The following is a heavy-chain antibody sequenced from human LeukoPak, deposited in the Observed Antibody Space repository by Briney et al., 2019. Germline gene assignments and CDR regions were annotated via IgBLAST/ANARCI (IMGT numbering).Heavy chain of an antibody. D-gene: IGHD3-10*01. V-gene: IGHV3-23*01. Sequence: PGGSLRLSCAASGFTFSSYGMSWVRQAPGKGLEWVSSIRGSDTTYYADSVKGRFTISRDNSKNTLYLQMNSLRAEDTAVYYCVKGSSGSYSWGQGTLVTVSS. J-gene: IGHJ4*02. CDR2: IRGSDTT. CDR1: GFTFSSYG. CDR3: VKGSSGSYS.